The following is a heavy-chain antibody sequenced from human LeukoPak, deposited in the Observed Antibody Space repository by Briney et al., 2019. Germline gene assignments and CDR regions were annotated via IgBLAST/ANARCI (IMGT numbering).Heavy chain of an antibody. CDR2: IYTSGST. CDR3: TRGGELMNF. J-gene: IGHJ4*02. Sequence: PSQTLSLTCTVSGASVNSGNYYWTWIRQPAGKRLEWIGRIYTSGSTNYNPSLKSRVTISIDASKNQFSLRLSSATAADTAVYYCTRGGELMNFWGQGTLVTVSS. D-gene: IGHD1-26*01. V-gene: IGHV4-61*02. CDR1: GASVNSGNYY.